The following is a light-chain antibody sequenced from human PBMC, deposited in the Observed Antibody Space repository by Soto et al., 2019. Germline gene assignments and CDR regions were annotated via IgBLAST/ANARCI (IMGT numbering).Light chain of an antibody. V-gene: IGLV2-14*01. CDR2: EVS. CDR1: SSDVGGYNY. Sequence: QSALTQPASVSGSPGQSFTISCTGTSSDVGGYNYVSWYQQHPGKAPKLMIYEVSNRPSGVSNRFSGSKSGNTASLTISGLQAEDEADYYCSSSTSSSPYVFGTGTKVTVL. CDR3: SSSTSSSPYV. J-gene: IGLJ1*01.